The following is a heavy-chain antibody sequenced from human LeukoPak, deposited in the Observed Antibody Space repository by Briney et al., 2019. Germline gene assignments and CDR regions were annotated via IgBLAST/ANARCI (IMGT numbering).Heavy chain of an antibody. CDR3: ARTKIEALFDY. CDR1: GGSISSGGYS. D-gene: IGHD2/OR15-2a*01. Sequence: SQTLSLTGAVSGGSISSGGYSWSWIWQPPGKGLEWIGYIYHSGSTYYNPSLKSRVTISVDRSKNQFSLKLSSVTAADTAVYYCARTKIEALFDYWGQGTLVTVSS. V-gene: IGHV4-30-2*01. J-gene: IGHJ4*02. CDR2: IYHSGST.